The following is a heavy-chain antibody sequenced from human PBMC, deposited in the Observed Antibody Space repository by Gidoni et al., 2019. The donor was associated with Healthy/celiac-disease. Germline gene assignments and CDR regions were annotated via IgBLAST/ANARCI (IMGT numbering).Heavy chain of an antibody. D-gene: IGHD3-3*01. CDR2: IYPGDSDT. CDR3: AIPTIFGVVEDAFDI. J-gene: IGHJ3*02. Sequence: EVQLVQSGAAVKKPGESLKISCKGSGSSFTSYWIGWVRQMPGKGLEWMGIIYPGDSDTRYSPSFQGQVTISADKSISTAYLQWSSLKASDTAMYYCAIPTIFGVVEDAFDIWGQGTMVTVSS. V-gene: IGHV5-51*01. CDR1: GSSFTSYW.